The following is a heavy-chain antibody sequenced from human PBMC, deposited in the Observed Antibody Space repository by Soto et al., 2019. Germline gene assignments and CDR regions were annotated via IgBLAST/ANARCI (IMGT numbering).Heavy chain of an antibody. CDR2: MNPNSGNT. V-gene: IGHV1-8*01. D-gene: IGHD6-13*01. Sequence: VASVKVSCKASGYTFTSYDSNGVRQATGQGLEWMGWMNPNSGNTGYAQKFQGRVTMTRNTSIRTAYMELSSLRSEDTAVYYCAREDPSYGSSLENWGQGTLVTFSS. J-gene: IGHJ4*02. CDR1: GYTFTSYD. CDR3: AREDPSYGSSLEN.